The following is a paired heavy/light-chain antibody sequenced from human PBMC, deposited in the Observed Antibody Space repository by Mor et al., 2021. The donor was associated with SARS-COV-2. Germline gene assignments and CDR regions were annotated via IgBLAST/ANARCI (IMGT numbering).Heavy chain of an antibody. V-gene: IGHV3-30*01. CDR3: ARGAGGVATFGMLIGGTSDFDY. D-gene: IGHD3-3*01. J-gene: IGHJ4*02. CDR2: ISYDGNNK. Sequence: QVQLVESGGGVVQPGRSLRLSCAASGFTFSGYAMHWVRQAPGKGLEWVAVISYDGNNKDYADSVKGRFTISRDNSKNTLYLQVNSLRSKDTAVYYCARGAGGVATFGMLIGGTSDFDYWGQGTLVTVSS. CDR1: GFTFSGYA.
Light chain of an antibody. J-gene: IGLJ1*01. CDR2: EVA. CDR1: SSDVGDYNY. Sequence: QSALTQPPSASGSPGQSVTISCTGTSSDVGDYNYVSWYQQRPGKAPKLIIYEVAKRPSGVPDRFSGSKSGNTASLTVSGLQAEDEADYYCSSYAGSNNYVFGSGTKVTVL. CDR3: SSYAGSNNYV. V-gene: IGLV2-8*01.